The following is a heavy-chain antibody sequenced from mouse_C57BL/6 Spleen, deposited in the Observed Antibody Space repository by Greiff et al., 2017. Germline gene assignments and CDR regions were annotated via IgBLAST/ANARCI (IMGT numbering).Heavy chain of an antibody. CDR3: ASSSIYYDYDEGWFAY. V-gene: IGHV1-9*01. Sequence: VQLQQSGAELMKPGASVKLSCKATGYTFTGYWIEWVKQRPGHGLEWIGEILPGSGSTNYNEKFKGKATFTADTSSNTAYMQLSSLTTEDSAIYYCASSSIYYDYDEGWFAYWGQGTLVTVSA. CDR2: ILPGSGST. J-gene: IGHJ3*01. D-gene: IGHD2-4*01. CDR1: GYTFTGYW.